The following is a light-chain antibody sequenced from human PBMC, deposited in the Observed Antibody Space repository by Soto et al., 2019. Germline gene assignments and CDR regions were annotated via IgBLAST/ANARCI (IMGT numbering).Light chain of an antibody. CDR3: SSHTSGSTQV. J-gene: IGLJ1*01. CDR1: SSDVGGYDY. Sequence: QSALTQPASVSGSPGQSIAISCTGTSSDVGGYDYVSWYQQHPDKAPKLMIYEVTKRPSWVSNRFSGSKSGNTASLTISGLQPEDEADYYCSSHTSGSTQVFGRGTKVTVL. CDR2: EVT. V-gene: IGLV2-14*01.